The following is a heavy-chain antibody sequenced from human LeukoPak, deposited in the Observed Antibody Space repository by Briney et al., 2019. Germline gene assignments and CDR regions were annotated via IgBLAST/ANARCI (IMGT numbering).Heavy chain of an antibody. CDR3: ARGFLEWLLYRNWFDP. CDR1: GGTFSSYA. V-gene: IGHV1-69*01. J-gene: IGHJ5*02. CDR2: IIPIFGTA. D-gene: IGHD3-3*01. Sequence: GSSVKVSCKASGGTFSSYAISWVRQVPGQGLEWMGGIIPIFGTANYAQKFQGRVTITADESTSTAYMELSSLRSEDTAVYYCARGFLEWLLYRNWFDPWGQGTLVTVSS.